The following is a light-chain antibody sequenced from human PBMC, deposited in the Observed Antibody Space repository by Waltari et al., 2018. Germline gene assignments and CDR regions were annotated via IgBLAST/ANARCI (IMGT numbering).Light chain of an antibody. CDR2: DAS. CDR3: QQRTNSMYT. V-gene: IGKV3-11*01. J-gene: IGKJ2*01. Sequence: EIVLIQSPATLSLSPGERATLSCRASQSISSSLAWYQQQRGQAPRLLIYDASNRATGIPARFSGSGSGTDFTLTISSLEPEDFASYYCQQRTNSMYTFGQGTKLEI. CDR1: QSISSS.